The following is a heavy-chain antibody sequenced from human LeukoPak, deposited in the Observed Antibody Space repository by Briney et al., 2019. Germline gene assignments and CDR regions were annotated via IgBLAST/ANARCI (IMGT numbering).Heavy chain of an antibody. D-gene: IGHD2-15*01. CDR3: AKDPLYCSGGSCYFPFDY. CDR2: VSDGGGST. V-gene: IGHV3-23*01. J-gene: IGHJ4*02. CDR1: GFTVSSNY. Sequence: GGSLRLSCAASGFTVSSNYMTWVRQAPGQGLEWVSAVSDGGGSTYYADSVKGRFTISRDNSKDTLYLQMNSLRAEDTAIYYCAKDPLYCSGGSCYFPFDYWGQGTLVTVSS.